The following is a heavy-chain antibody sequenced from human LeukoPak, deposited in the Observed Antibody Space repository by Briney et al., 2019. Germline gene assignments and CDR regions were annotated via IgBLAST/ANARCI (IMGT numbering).Heavy chain of an antibody. D-gene: IGHD3-10*02. CDR2: ISGSGGST. CDR3: AELGITMIGGI. V-gene: IGHV3-23*01. CDR1: GFTFSSYA. Sequence: GGSLRLSCAASGFTFSSYAMSWVRQAPGKGLEWVSAISGSGGSTYYADSVKGRFTISRGNSKNTLYLQMNSLRAEDTAVYYCAELGITMIGGIWGKGTTVTISS. J-gene: IGHJ6*04.